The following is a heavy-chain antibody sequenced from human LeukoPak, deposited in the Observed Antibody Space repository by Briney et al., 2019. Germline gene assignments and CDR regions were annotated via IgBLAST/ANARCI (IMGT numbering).Heavy chain of an antibody. D-gene: IGHD6-19*01. V-gene: IGHV1-18*01. CDR3: ARDFIGGHSSGWQTFDY. J-gene: IGHJ4*02. Sequence: GASVKVSCKASGYTFTSYGISWVRQAPGQGLEWMGWISAYNGNTNYAQKLQGRVTMTTDTSTSTAYMEPRSLRSDDTAVYYCARDFIGGHSSGWQTFDYWGQGTLVTVSS. CDR2: ISAYNGNT. CDR1: GYTFTSYG.